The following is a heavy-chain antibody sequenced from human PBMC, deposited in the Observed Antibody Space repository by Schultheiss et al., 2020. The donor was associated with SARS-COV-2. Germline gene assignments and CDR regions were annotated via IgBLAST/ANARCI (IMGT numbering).Heavy chain of an antibody. J-gene: IGHJ4*02. CDR3: ARDGRAYCGGGTCNVY. Sequence: ASVKVSCKASGYTFTGYYIHWVRQAPGQGLEWLGCLNPNSGDTYYGQEFQGRVTMTTDTSTNTAHMELWSLTSDDTAVYYCARDGRAYCGGGTCNVYWGQGTLVTVSS. CDR1: GYTFTGYY. CDR2: LNPNSGDT. D-gene: IGHD2-21*01. V-gene: IGHV1-2*02.